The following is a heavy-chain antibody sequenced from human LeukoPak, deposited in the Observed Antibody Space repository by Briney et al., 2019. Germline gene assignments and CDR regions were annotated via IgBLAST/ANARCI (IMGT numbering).Heavy chain of an antibody. J-gene: IGHJ4*02. V-gene: IGHV4-31*03. CDR1: GGSISSGGYY. Sequence: PSETLSLTCTVSGGSISSGGYYWSWIRQHPGKGLEWIGYIYYSGSTYYNPSLKSRVTISVDTSKNQFSLKLSSVTAADTAVYYCARPGSGWAFDYWGQGTLVTVSS. D-gene: IGHD6-19*01. CDR2: IYYSGST. CDR3: ARPGSGWAFDY.